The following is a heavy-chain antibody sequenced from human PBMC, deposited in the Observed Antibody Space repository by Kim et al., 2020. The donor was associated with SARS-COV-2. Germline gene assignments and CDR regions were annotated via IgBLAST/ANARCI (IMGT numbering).Heavy chain of an antibody. V-gene: IGHV4-4*07. Sequence: SETLSLTCSVSGGSMRSYYWSWIRQPAGKGLEWIGRIYSTSVNSNYNPSLKSRVTVSVDTSKNQFFLKLNSVTAADTAVYYCARDDPSGWLNWFVPWGQG. CDR1: GGSMRSYY. D-gene: IGHD6-19*01. CDR2: IYSTSVNS. CDR3: ARDDPSGWLNWFVP. J-gene: IGHJ5*02.